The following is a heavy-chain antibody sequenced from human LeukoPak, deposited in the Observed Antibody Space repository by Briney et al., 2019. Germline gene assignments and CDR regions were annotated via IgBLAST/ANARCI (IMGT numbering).Heavy chain of an antibody. J-gene: IGHJ5*02. V-gene: IGHV1-2*02. Sequence: ASVKVSCKAPGDTFTDYHMHWVRQAPGHGLEWMGWINPNSGGTKYAQKFQGRVTMTRDTSISTAYMEPSRLRSDDTAVYYCARDPSMVRGVIITVENWFDPWGQGTLVIVSS. D-gene: IGHD3-10*01. CDR3: ARDPSMVRGVIITVENWFDP. CDR1: GDTFTDYH. CDR2: INPNSGGT.